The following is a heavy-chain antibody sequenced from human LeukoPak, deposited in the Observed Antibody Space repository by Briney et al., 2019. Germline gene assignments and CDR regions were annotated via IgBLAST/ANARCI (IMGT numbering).Heavy chain of an antibody. V-gene: IGHV4-30-2*01. CDR2: IYHSVST. Sequence: PSETLSLTCAVSGVSISSGGYYWGWVRQPPGKGLGWIGYIYHSVSTYYNPSLKSRVTISLDRSKNQCSLKLSSVTAADTAVYYCARRGPSKPYYFDYWGQGTLVTVSS. D-gene: IGHD4-11*01. CDR3: ARRGPSKPYYFDY. CDR1: GVSISSGGYY. J-gene: IGHJ4*02.